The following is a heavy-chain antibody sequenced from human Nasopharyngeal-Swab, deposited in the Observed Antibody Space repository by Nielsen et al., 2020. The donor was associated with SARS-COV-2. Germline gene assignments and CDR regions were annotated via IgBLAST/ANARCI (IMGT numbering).Heavy chain of an antibody. V-gene: IGHV3-21*01. Sequence: GSLKISSAASGFTFSSYAMNWVRQAPGKGLEWVSSISSSSSYIYYADSVKGRFTISRDNAKNSLYLQMNSLRAEDTAVYYCAREGSYGPVSYMDVWGKGTTVTVSS. CDR3: AREGSYGPVSYMDV. D-gene: IGHD5-18*01. CDR1: GFTFSSYA. CDR2: ISSSSSYI. J-gene: IGHJ6*03.